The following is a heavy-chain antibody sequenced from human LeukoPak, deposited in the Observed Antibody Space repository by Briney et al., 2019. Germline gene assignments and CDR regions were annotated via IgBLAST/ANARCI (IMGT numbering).Heavy chain of an antibody. CDR2: ISWNSGSI. V-gene: IGHV3-9*01. CDR3: AKDSNDILGERYFQH. J-gene: IGHJ1*01. D-gene: IGHD3-9*01. CDR1: GFTFDDYA. Sequence: GGSLRLSCAASGFTFDDYAMHWVRQAPGKGLEWVSGISWNSGSIGYADSVKGRFTISRDNAKNSLYLQMNSLRAEDTALYYCAKDSNDILGERYFQHWSQGTLVTVSS.